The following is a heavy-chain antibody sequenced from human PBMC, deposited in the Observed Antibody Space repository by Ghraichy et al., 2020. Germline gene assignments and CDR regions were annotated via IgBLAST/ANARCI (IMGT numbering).Heavy chain of an antibody. D-gene: IGHD3-10*01. CDR2: ISSSGDRT. Sequence: GGSLRLSCAASGFTFSSYVMTWVRQAPGEGLDWVSGISSSGDRTYYADSVKGRFTVSRDNSKNTLYLQMKTVRAEDTAIYYCAKDRVGVFPGAFDIWGQGTLVTVSS. CDR3: AKDRVGVFPGAFDI. CDR1: GFTFSSYV. V-gene: IGHV3-23*01. J-gene: IGHJ3*02.